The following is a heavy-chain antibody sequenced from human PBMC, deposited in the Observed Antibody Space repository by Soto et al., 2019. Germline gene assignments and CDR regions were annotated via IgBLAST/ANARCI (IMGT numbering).Heavy chain of an antibody. J-gene: IGHJ3*02. Sequence: TGGSLRLSCAASGFTFSSYSMNWVRQAPGKGLEWVSSISSSSSYIYYADSVKGRFTISRDNAKNSLYLQMNSLRAEDTAVYYCARDWSCSGGSCYSEAEAFDIWGQGTMVTVSS. V-gene: IGHV3-21*01. CDR3: ARDWSCSGGSCYSEAEAFDI. D-gene: IGHD2-15*01. CDR1: GFTFSSYS. CDR2: ISSSSSYI.